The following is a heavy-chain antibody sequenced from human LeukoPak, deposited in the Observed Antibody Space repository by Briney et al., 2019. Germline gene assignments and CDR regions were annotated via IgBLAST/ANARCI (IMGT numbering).Heavy chain of an antibody. V-gene: IGHV3-30*02. CDR2: IRYDGSNK. Sequence: PGGSLRLSCAASGFTFGSYGMHWVRQAPGKGLEWVAFIRYDGSNKYYADSVKGRFTISRDNPKNTLYLQMNSLRAEDTAVYYCAKSQQLAYDYWGQGTLVTVSS. D-gene: IGHD6-13*01. J-gene: IGHJ4*02. CDR3: AKSQQLAYDY. CDR1: GFTFGSYG.